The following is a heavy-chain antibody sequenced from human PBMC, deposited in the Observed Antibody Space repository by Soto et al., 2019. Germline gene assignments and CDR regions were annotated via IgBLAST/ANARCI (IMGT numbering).Heavy chain of an antibody. Sequence: ASVKVSCKASGYTFTSYGISWVRQAPGQGLEWMGWISAYNGNTNYAQKLQGRVTMTTDTSTSTAYMELRSLRSDDTAVYYCARGGVTYYYDSSGYYCTFDYWGQGTLVTAPQ. V-gene: IGHV1-18*01. D-gene: IGHD3-22*01. CDR3: ARGGVTYYYDSSGYYCTFDY. CDR2: ISAYNGNT. CDR1: GYTFTSYG. J-gene: IGHJ4*02.